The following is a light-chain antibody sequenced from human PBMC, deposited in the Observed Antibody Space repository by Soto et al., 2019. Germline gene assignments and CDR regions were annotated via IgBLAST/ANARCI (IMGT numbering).Light chain of an antibody. J-gene: IGLJ2*01. V-gene: IGLV1-44*01. Sequence: QAVVTQPPSASGTPGQTVTISCSGSSSNIGSNSVNWYQQLPGTAPKLLIYSNNQRPSGVPDRFSGSRSGTSASLAISGLQSEDEADYYCAPWDDSLDGVVFGGGTKLTVL. CDR1: SSNIGSNS. CDR3: APWDDSLDGVV. CDR2: SNN.